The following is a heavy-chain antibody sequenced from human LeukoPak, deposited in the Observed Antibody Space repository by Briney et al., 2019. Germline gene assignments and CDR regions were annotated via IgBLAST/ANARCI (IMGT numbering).Heavy chain of an antibody. CDR1: GGTFSSYA. J-gene: IGHJ4*02. CDR3: ARGLVDTAMVFDY. CDR2: TIPIFGTA. V-gene: IGHV1-69*13. D-gene: IGHD5-18*01. Sequence: ASVKVSCKASGGTFSSYAISWVRQAPGQGLEWMGGTIPIFGTANYAQKFQGRVTITADESTSTAYMELSSLRSEDTAVYYCARGLVDTAMVFDYWGQGPRVTVSS.